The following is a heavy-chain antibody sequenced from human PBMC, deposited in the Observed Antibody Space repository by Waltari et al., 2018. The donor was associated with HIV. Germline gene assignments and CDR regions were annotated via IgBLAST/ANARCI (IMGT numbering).Heavy chain of an antibody. CDR1: GFTFSGHT. J-gene: IGHJ4*02. Sequence: EVQLMESGGGLVKPGGSLSLSCAASGFTFSGHTMNWVRQAPGKGLEWVSSISSSGTYIYYVDSVQGRFTISRDNAKNSLYLQMNSLRVEDTAIYYCAKVDTHGYLPYNWGQGTLVTVCS. CDR3: AKVDTHGYLPYN. CDR2: ISSSGTYI. V-gene: IGHV3-21*01. D-gene: IGHD5-12*01.